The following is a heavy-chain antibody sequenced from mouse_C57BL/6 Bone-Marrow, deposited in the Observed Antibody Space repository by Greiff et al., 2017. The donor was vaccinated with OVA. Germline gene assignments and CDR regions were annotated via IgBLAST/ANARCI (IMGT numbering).Heavy chain of an antibody. CDR2: ISSGGSYT. CDR3: ARRWLPTSWFAY. CDR1: GFTFSSYG. J-gene: IGHJ3*01. V-gene: IGHV5-6*02. D-gene: IGHD2-2*01. Sequence: DVKLVESGGDLVKPGGSLKLSCAASGFTFSSYGMSWVRQTPDKRLEWVATISSGGSYTYYPDSVKGRFTISRDNAKNTLHLQMSSLKSEDTAMYYCARRWLPTSWFAYWGQGTLVTVSA.